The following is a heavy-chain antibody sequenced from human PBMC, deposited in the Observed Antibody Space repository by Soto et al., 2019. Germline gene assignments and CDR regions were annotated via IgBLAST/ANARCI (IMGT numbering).Heavy chain of an antibody. Sequence: QLQLRESGSGLVKTSQTLSLTCAVSGGSISSGGYSWSWIRQPPGKGLEWIGYIYHSGSTYYNPSLKSRVTISVDRSKNQFSLKLSSVTAADTAVYYCARAHYGDYGYGMDVWGQGTTVTVSS. D-gene: IGHD4-17*01. J-gene: IGHJ6*02. V-gene: IGHV4-30-2*01. CDR2: IYHSGST. CDR1: GGSISSGGYS. CDR3: ARAHYGDYGYGMDV.